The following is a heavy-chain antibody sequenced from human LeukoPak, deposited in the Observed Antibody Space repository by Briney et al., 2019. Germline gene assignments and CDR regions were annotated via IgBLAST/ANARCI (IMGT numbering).Heavy chain of an antibody. Sequence: ASVKVSCKASGGTFSSYAISWVRQAPGQGLEWMGIINPSDPSTTYAQKFQGRVTMTRDMSTSTVYMELSSLRSEDTAVYYCARLARYSWSPISPLYYYYYMDVWGKGTTVTVSS. J-gene: IGHJ6*03. V-gene: IGHV1-46*01. CDR3: ARLARYSWSPISPLYYYYYMDV. CDR1: GGTFSSYA. D-gene: IGHD1-26*01. CDR2: INPSDPST.